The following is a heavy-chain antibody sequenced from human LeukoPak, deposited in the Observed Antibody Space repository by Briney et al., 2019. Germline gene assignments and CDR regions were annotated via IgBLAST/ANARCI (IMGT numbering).Heavy chain of an antibody. D-gene: IGHD3-22*01. Sequence: GGSLRLSCATSGFTFSDYGMNWVRQAPGRGLEWISYIGLGSGFVSYSDSVKGRFTISRDNARTSLYLQMNSLRAEDTAVYYCARDGLHYDSSGYYFNWGQGTLVTVSS. CDR3: ARDGLHYDSSGYYFN. V-gene: IGHV3-21*05. CDR2: IGLGSGFV. J-gene: IGHJ4*02. CDR1: GFTFSDYG.